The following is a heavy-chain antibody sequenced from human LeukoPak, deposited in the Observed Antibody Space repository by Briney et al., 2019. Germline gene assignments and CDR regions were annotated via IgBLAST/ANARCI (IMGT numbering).Heavy chain of an antibody. CDR1: GFSFSNYW. CDR2: IKEDGSAR. D-gene: IGHD5-24*01. Sequence: GGSLRLSCAASGFSFSNYWMSWVRQSPEKGLEWVANIKEDGSARYYVDSVKGRFTISRDNPKNSLYLQMGGLRADDTAMYYCARDPRDDHNSLDYWGQGTQVTVSS. J-gene: IGHJ4*02. V-gene: IGHV3-7*03. CDR3: ARDPRDDHNSLDY.